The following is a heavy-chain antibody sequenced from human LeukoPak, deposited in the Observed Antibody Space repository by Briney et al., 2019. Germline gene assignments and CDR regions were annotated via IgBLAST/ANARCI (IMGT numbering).Heavy chain of an antibody. D-gene: IGHD3-3*02. Sequence: GGSLRLSCAAAGFTFSSYSMNWVRQAPGKGLEWVSSTSSSSSYIYYADSVKGRFTISRDNAKNSLYLQMNSLRAEDTAVYYCARGRNLACDYWGQGTLVTVSS. J-gene: IGHJ4*02. CDR2: TSSSSSYI. CDR3: ARGRNLACDY. V-gene: IGHV3-21*01. CDR1: GFTFSSYS.